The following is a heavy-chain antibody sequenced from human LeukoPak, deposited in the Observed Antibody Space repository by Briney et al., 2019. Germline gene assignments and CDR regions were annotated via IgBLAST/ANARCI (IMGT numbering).Heavy chain of an antibody. J-gene: IGHJ5*02. Sequence: GGSLRLSCAASGFTFNNAWMTWVRQAPGKGLEWAGRIKSKTDGGTTDYAAPVKGRFTISRDDSKNTLYLQMNSLKTEDTAVYYCTTAWFDPWGQGTLVTVSS. CDR2: IKSKTDGGTT. CDR1: GFTFNNAW. CDR3: TTAWFDP. V-gene: IGHV3-15*01.